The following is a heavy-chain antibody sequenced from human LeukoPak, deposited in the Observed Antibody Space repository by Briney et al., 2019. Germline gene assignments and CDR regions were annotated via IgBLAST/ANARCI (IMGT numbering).Heavy chain of an antibody. D-gene: IGHD2-2*01. CDR1: GFTFRSYG. CDR3: ARDRAAAMEYYYMDV. J-gene: IGHJ6*03. Sequence: GGSLRLSCAASGFTFRSYGMHWVRQAPGEGLEWVAVIWYDGSNKNYADSVKGRFTISRDNSRNTLYLQMNSLRAEDTAVYYCARDRAAAMEYYYMDVWGKGTTVTVSS. V-gene: IGHV3-33*01. CDR2: IWYDGSNK.